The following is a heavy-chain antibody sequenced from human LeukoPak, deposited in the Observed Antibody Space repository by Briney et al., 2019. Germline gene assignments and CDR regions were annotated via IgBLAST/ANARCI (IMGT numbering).Heavy chain of an antibody. Sequence: GGSLRLSCAASGFTFSSYSMNWVRQAPGKGLEWVSYISSSGSTIYYADSVKARFTISRDNAKNSLYLQMNSLRAADTAVYYCAREGVGITGTENAFDIWGQGTMVTVSS. CDR1: GFTFSSYS. J-gene: IGHJ3*02. D-gene: IGHD1-7*01. CDR3: AREGVGITGTENAFDI. V-gene: IGHV3-48*04. CDR2: ISSSGSTI.